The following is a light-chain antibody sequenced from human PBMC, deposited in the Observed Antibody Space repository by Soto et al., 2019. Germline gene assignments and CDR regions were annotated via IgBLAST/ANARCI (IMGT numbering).Light chain of an antibody. V-gene: IGLV2-11*01. CDR1: SSDVGGYNY. CDR3: CSYAGSPRYV. CDR2: DVS. J-gene: IGLJ1*01. Sequence: QSVLTQPRSVSGSPGQSVTISCTGTSSDVGGYNYVSWYQQHPGKAPKVMIYDVSERPSGVPDRFSGSKSGNTASLTISGLQAEYDADYYCCSYAGSPRYVFGTGTQLTVL.